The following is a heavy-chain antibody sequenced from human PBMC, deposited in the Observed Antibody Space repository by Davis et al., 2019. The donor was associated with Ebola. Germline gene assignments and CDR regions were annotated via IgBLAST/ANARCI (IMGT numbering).Heavy chain of an antibody. CDR2: INAGNGNT. CDR1: GYTFTSYA. Sequence: DSVKVSCKASGYTFTSYAMHWVRQAPGQRLEWMGWINAGNGNTKYSQKFQGRVTITRDTSASTAHMELSSLRSEDTAVYYCARDQTYCGGDCYLGYYGMDVWGKGTTVTVSS. V-gene: IGHV1-3*01. CDR3: ARDQTYCGGDCYLGYYGMDV. D-gene: IGHD2-21*02. J-gene: IGHJ6*04.